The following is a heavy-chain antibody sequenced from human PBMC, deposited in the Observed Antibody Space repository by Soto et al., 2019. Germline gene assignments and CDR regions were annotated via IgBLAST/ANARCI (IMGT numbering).Heavy chain of an antibody. CDR1: GGSVSSNSAA. D-gene: IGHD2-15*01. Sequence: SQTLSLTCDISGGSVSSNSAAWNWIRQSPSRGLEWLGRTYYMSKWYNNYAVSVKSRITVNPDTSKNQFSLQLNSVTPDATAVYYSSKERSLRKRSLSGISGRTHYGNYAYGKNVWGQGTPVTDSS. CDR2: TYYMSKWYN. V-gene: IGHV6-1*01. CDR3: SKERSLRKRSLSGISGRTHYGNYAYGKNV. J-gene: IGHJ6*02.